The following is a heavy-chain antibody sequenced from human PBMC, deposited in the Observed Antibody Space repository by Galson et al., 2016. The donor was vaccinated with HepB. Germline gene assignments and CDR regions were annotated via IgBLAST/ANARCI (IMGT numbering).Heavy chain of an antibody. CDR2: INAPSDAI. CDR3: ARARPLRARDSMDV. Sequence: SLRLSCAASGFTFSASTMNWVRQTPEDGLAWASYINAPSDAIYYADSVKGRFTISRHNSKNTLYLQMNSLRAKDTAVYYCARARPLRARDSMDVWGQGTTVTVSS. CDR1: GFTFSAST. D-gene: IGHD3-10*01. V-gene: IGHV3-48*01. J-gene: IGHJ6*02.